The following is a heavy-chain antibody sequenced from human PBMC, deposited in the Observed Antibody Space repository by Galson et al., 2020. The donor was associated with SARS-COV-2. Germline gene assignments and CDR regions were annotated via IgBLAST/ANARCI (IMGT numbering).Heavy chain of an antibody. V-gene: IGHV3-33*01. J-gene: IGHJ6*02. CDR2: IWYDGSNK. Sequence: TGGSLRLSCAASGFTFSSYGMHWVRQAPGKGLEWVAVIWYDGSNKYYADSVKGRFTISRDNSKNTLYLQMNSLRAEDTAVYYCARDQDRTYYDILTGYRGYWGMDVWGQGTTVTVSS. D-gene: IGHD3-9*01. CDR3: ARDQDRTYYDILTGYRGYWGMDV. CDR1: GFTFSSYG.